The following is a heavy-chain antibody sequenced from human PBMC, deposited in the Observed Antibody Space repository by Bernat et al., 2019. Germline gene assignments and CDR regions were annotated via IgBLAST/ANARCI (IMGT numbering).Heavy chain of an antibody. J-gene: IGHJ1*01. CDR1: GYTFTSYA. Sequence: QVQLVQSGAEVKKPGASVKVSCKASGYTFTSYAMHWVRQAPGQRLEWMGWINAGNGNTKYSQKFQGRVTITRDKSATTAYMELSSLRSEDTAVDYCAGGGYCSGGSCPGDEYFEHWGQGTLVTVSS. V-gene: IGHV1-3*01. CDR3: AGGGYCSGGSCPGDEYFEH. CDR2: INAGNGNT. D-gene: IGHD2-15*01.